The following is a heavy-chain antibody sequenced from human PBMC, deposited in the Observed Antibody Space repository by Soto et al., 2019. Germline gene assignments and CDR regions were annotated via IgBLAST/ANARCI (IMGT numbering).Heavy chain of an antibody. V-gene: IGHV3-23*01. CDR2: ISGSGGST. CDR3: VKQQMRHIRAFDY. D-gene: IGHD6-13*01. Sequence: EMQLLESGGGLVQPGETLRLSCAVSGFTFSNYAMSWVRQVPGKGLEWVSTISGSGGSTYYADSVKGRFTVSRDHSKNALDLQTNGLRAEDTAVYYRVKQQMRHIRAFDYWGQATLVTVSA. CDR1: GFTFSNYA. J-gene: IGHJ4*02.